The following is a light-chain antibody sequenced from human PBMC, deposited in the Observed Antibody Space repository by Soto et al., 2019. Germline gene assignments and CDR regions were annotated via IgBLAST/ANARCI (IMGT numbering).Light chain of an antibody. Sequence: EIVLTQTPVTLSLSPGESATLSCRASQSVSSNSLAWYHQKPGQPPRILIYGESSRATGISDRFSGSGSGTDLNLTISRLEPEDFAVYYCQKYGSSFITCGQGTRLEIK. CDR1: QSVSSNS. CDR3: QKYGSSFIT. V-gene: IGKV3-20*01. J-gene: IGKJ5*01. CDR2: GES.